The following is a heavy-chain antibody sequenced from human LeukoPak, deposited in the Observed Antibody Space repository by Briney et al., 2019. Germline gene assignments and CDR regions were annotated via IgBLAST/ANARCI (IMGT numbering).Heavy chain of an antibody. V-gene: IGHV3-11*04. J-gene: IGHJ6*04. D-gene: IGHD3-10*02. CDR1: GFIFSDYY. Sequence: GGSLRLSCAASGFIFSDYYMTWIRQAPGKGLEWVSYVTSSGGHMYYADSAKGRFTISRDNAKNSLYLQMNSLRAEDTAVYYCAELGITMIGGVWGKGTPVTISS. CDR3: AELGITMIGGV. CDR2: VTSSGGHM.